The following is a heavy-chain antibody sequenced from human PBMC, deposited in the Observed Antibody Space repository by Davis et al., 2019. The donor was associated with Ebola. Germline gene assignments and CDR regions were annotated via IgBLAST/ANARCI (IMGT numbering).Heavy chain of an antibody. CDR3: ARGGGFGGYGMDV. J-gene: IGHJ6*02. CDR1: GGSFSGYY. Sequence: MPSETLSLTCAVYGGSFSGYYSTWIRQPPGKGLEWIGEINYSGSTNYNPSLKSRVTISVDTSKNQFSLKLSSVTAADTAVYYCARGGGFGGYGMDVWGQGTTVTVSS. V-gene: IGHV4-34*01. D-gene: IGHD3-10*01. CDR2: INYSGST.